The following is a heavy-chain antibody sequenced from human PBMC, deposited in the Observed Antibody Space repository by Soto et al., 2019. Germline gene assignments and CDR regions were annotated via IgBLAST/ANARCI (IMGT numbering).Heavy chain of an antibody. CDR1: GFSLSSYA. J-gene: IGHJ3*02. V-gene: IGHV3-23*01. CDR3: AKDHWANVNGWLDAFDI. D-gene: IGHD6-19*01. Sequence: EVQLLESGGGLVQPGGSLTLSCAASGFSLSSYAMSWVRQAPGKGLEWVSTIASNDDNAYYINYVKGRFTISRDNSKNTVHLQMNSLRAEDTAIYYCAKDHWANVNGWLDAFDIWGQGTMVTVSS. CDR2: IASNDDNA.